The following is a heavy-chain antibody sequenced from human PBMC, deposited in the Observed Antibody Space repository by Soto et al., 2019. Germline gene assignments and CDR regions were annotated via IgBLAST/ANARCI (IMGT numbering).Heavy chain of an antibody. V-gene: IGHV1-46*03. CDR1: GYTFTNYY. CDR2: INPSGGST. Sequence: ASVKVSCKASGYTFTNYYMHWVRQAPGQGLEWMGIINPSGGSTSYAQKFQGRVTMTRDTSTSTVYMELSSLRSEDTAVYYCARSSLGYCYGGTCYVLNYWGQGTLVTVSS. D-gene: IGHD2-15*01. CDR3: ARSSLGYCYGGTCYVLNY. J-gene: IGHJ4*02.